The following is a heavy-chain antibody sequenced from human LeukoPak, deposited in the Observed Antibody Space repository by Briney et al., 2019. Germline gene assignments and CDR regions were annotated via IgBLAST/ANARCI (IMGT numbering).Heavy chain of an antibody. J-gene: IGHJ5*02. CDR1: GGSIRSHS. Sequence: AETLSLTCTVSGGSIRSHSWHWIRQSPGKGLEWIGSINYFGTTTYKPSLKSRVTLSVDTSKNQFSLKLTSVTAADTAVYYCARDIGGDTDGRASYWFAPWGQGTLVTVSS. V-gene: IGHV4-59*11. D-gene: IGHD1-1*01. CDR2: INYFGTT. CDR3: ARDIGGDTDGRASYWFAP.